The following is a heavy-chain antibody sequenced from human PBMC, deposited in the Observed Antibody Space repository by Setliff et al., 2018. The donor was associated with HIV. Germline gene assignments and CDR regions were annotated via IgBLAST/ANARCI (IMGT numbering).Heavy chain of an antibody. V-gene: IGHV4-34*01. CDR3: ARDVGNIKIAAAGMVPGGWFDP. CDR2: INHSGST. Sequence: PSETLSLTCAVYGGSSSGYYWSWIRQPPGQGLEWIGEINHSGSTNYNPTLKSRVTISVATSKNQFSMKLSSVTAADTAVYYCARDVGNIKIAAAGMVPGGWFDPWGQGTLVTVSS. D-gene: IGHD6-13*01. J-gene: IGHJ5*02. CDR1: GGSSSGYY.